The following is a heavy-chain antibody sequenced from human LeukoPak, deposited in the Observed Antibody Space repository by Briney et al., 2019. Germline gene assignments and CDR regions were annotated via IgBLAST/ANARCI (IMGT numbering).Heavy chain of an antibody. V-gene: IGHV1-24*01. CDR2: FDPEDGET. J-gene: IGHJ3*02. Sequence: GASVKVSCKVSGYTLTELSMHWVRQAPGKGLEWMGGFDPEDGETIYAQKFQGRVTRTEDTSTDTAYMELSSLRSEDTAVYYCATHRHYDYVWGSYRFDAFDIWGQGTMVTVSS. CDR3: ATHRHYDYVWGSYRFDAFDI. D-gene: IGHD3-16*02. CDR1: GYTLTELS.